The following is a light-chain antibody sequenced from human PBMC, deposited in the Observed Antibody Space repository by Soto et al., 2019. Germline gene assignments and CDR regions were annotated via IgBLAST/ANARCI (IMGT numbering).Light chain of an antibody. Sequence: ETVMTQSPGTLSVSPGERATLSCRASPSISNNLAWYQQKPGQAPRLLIYGASTRATGIPARFSGSGSGTEFTITISSLQSEDFAVYYCQQYNNWPLTFGPGTKVDIK. CDR1: PSISNN. CDR3: QQYNNWPLT. CDR2: GAS. V-gene: IGKV3-15*01. J-gene: IGKJ3*01.